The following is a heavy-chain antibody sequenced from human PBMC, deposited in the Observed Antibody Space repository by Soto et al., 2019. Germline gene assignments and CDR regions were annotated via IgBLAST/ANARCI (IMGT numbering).Heavy chain of an antibody. V-gene: IGHV4-34*01. CDR3: ARGVNFWSGYKGWFDP. CDR2: INHSGST. D-gene: IGHD3-3*01. Sequence: SETLSLTCAVYGGSFSGYYWSWIRQPPGEGLEWIGEINHSGSTNYNPSLKSRVTISVDTSKNQFSLKLSSVTAADTAVYYCARGVNFWSGYKGWFDPWGQGTLVTVSS. CDR1: GGSFSGYY. J-gene: IGHJ5*02.